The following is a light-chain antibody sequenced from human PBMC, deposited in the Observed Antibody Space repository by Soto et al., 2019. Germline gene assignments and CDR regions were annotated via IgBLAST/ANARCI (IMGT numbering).Light chain of an antibody. Sequence: QSVLTQPASVSGSPGQSITIPCTGTSGDVGSYNLVSWYQQHPGKAPKLLIYEVTERPSGVSNRFSDSKSGNTASLTISGPQPDDEADYYCCSYAGNSEVFGTGTKLTVL. V-gene: IGLV2-23*02. CDR3: CSYAGNSEV. CDR2: EVT. CDR1: SGDVGSYNL. J-gene: IGLJ1*01.